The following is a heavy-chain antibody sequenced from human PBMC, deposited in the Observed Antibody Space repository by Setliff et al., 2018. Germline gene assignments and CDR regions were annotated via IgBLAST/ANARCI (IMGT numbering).Heavy chain of an antibody. V-gene: IGHV3-30*02. CDR3: AKSSVASTFYYFYYMDV. Sequence: PGGSLRLSCTASGFSYSNCWVSWVRQAPGKGLDWVASVRFDGSYKVYADSVKVRFTISRDNSENTLYLQMDSLRTEDTAVYYCAKSSVASTFYYFYYMDVWGKGTTVTVSS. CDR1: GFSYSNCW. CDR2: VRFDGSYK. J-gene: IGHJ6*03. D-gene: IGHD6-19*01.